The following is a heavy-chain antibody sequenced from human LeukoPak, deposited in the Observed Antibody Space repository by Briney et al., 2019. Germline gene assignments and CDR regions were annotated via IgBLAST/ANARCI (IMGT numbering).Heavy chain of an antibody. Sequence: GGSLRLSCAASGFTFSNFAMHWVRQAPGKGLEWVAVTSYAGSHKYYADSVKGRFTISRDNSKITLYLQMNSLRAEYTAVYYCAKDTTQYYFDFWGQGTLVTVSS. J-gene: IGHJ4*02. CDR3: AKDTTQYYFDF. CDR1: GFTFSNFA. D-gene: IGHD1-1*01. V-gene: IGHV3-30-3*01. CDR2: TSYAGSHK.